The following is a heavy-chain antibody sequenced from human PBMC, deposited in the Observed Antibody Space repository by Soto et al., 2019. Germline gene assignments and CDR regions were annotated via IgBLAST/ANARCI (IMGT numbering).Heavy chain of an antibody. CDR2: ISDDGGNK. CDR1: GFTLRSYA. J-gene: IGHJ4*02. Sequence: QVQLVESGGGVVQPGRSLRLSCADSGFTLRSYAIHWVRQAPGKGLEWVAVISDDGGNKDYADSVKGRFTISRDKSKNTVYLQMNSLRGYDTAVYYCATPVVGPVGSDYWGQGTLVTVSS. V-gene: IGHV3-30-3*01. CDR3: ATPVVGPVGSDY. D-gene: IGHD6-19*01.